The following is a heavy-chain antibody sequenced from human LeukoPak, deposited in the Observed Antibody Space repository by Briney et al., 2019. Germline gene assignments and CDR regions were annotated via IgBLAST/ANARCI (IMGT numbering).Heavy chain of an antibody. CDR2: IYSDNT. Sequence: GGSLRLSCAASRFTFSRYGMHWVRQAPGKGLEWVSFIYSDNTHYSDSVKGRFTTSRDNSKNTLYLQMNSLRAEDTAVYYCARRAGAYSHPYDYWGQGTLVTVSS. CDR1: RFTFSRYG. V-gene: IGHV3-NL1*01. CDR3: ARRAGAYSHPYDY. J-gene: IGHJ4*02. D-gene: IGHD4/OR15-4a*01.